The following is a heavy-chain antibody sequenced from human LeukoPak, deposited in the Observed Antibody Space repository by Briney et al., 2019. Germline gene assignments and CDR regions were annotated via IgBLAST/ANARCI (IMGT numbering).Heavy chain of an antibody. CDR1: GFTFSSYA. V-gene: IGHV3-23*01. J-gene: IGHJ3*02. D-gene: IGHD3-10*01. CDR3: AKDQGPIGNAFDI. Sequence: GGSLRLSCAASGFTFSSYAMSWVRQAPGKGREWVSAISGSGGSTYYADSVKGRFTISRDNSKNTLYLQMNSLRAEDTAVYYCAKDQGPIGNAFDIWGQGTMVTVSS. CDR2: ISGSGGST.